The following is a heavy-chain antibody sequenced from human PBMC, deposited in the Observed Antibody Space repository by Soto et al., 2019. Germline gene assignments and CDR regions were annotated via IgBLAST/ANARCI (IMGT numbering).Heavy chain of an antibody. CDR3: ARGSTAYYFDY. Sequence: GESLKISCKGCGYSFTTYWIGWVRQMPGKGLEWVGMIYPGDSDTRYSPSFQGQVTISADKSITTAYLQWSSLKASDTAIYYCARGSTAYYFDYWGQGTQVTVS. V-gene: IGHV5-51*01. CDR1: GYSFTTYW. D-gene: IGHD2-21*02. J-gene: IGHJ4*02. CDR2: IYPGDSDT.